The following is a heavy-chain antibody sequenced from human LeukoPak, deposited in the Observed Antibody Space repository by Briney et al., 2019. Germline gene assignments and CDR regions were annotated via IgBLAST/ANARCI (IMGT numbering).Heavy chain of an antibody. CDR1: GGSISSGGYS. CDR3: ARGGYYDSSGYYAFYFDY. CDR2: IYHRGST. D-gene: IGHD3-22*01. J-gene: IGHJ4*02. V-gene: IGHV4-30-2*01. Sequence: SQTLSLTCAVSGGSISSGGYSWSWIRQPPGKGLEWIGYIYHRGSTYYNPSLKSRVTISVDRSKNQFSLKLSSATAADTAVYYCARGGYYDSSGYYAFYFDYWGQGTLVTVSS.